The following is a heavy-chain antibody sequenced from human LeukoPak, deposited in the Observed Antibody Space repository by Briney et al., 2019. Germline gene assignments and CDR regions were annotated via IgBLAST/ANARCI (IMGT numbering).Heavy chain of an antibody. Sequence: ASVKVSSKASGYTFTIYYMHWVRQAPGQGLEWMGLINPSGGSTSCAQKFQGRVTMTRDTSTSTVYMELSSLRSEDTAVYYCARDVTIFGVVISFDPWGQGTLVTVSS. CDR1: GYTFTIYY. V-gene: IGHV1-46*01. J-gene: IGHJ5*02. D-gene: IGHD3-3*01. CDR2: INPSGGST. CDR3: ARDVTIFGVVISFDP.